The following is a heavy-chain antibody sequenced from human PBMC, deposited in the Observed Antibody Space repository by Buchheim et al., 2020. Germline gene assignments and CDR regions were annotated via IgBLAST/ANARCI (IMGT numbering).Heavy chain of an antibody. CDR3: AKVLSSSWYSQRWYFDY. CDR2: ISGSGGST. J-gene: IGHJ4*02. CDR1: GFTFSSYA. D-gene: IGHD6-13*01. Sequence: EVQLLESGGGLVQPGGSLRLSCAASGFTFSSYAMSWVRQAPGKGLEWVSAISGSGGSTYYADSVKGRFTISRDNSKNTLYLPMNSLRAEDTAVYYCAKVLSSSWYSQRWYFDYWGQGTL. V-gene: IGHV3-23*01.